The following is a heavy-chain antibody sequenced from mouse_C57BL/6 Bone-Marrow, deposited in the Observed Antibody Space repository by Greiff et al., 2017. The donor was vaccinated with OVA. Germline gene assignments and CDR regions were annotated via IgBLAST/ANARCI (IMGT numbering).Heavy chain of an antibody. CDR3: ARRGLRRSFAY. CDR1: GYTFTDYY. V-gene: IGHV1-26*01. Sequence: EVQLQQSGPELVKPGASVKISCKASGYTFTDYYMNWVKQSHGKSLEWIGDINPNNGGTSYNQKFKGKATLTVDKSSSTAYMELRSLTSEDSAVYYCARRGLRRSFAYWGQGTLVTVSA. D-gene: IGHD2-4*01. J-gene: IGHJ3*01. CDR2: INPNNGGT.